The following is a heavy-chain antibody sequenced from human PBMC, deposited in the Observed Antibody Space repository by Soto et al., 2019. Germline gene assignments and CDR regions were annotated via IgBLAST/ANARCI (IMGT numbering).Heavy chain of an antibody. V-gene: IGHV3-23*01. Sequence: GGSLRLSCATSGFTFSSSAMSWVRQAPGRGLEWVSTIGYSGGGTYYPDSVKGRFTISRDNSKNTLYLQMNSLRAEDTAVYYCAKIQSYSYGSGSYYNTRDYWGQGTLVTVSS. CDR3: AKIQSYSYGSGSYYNTRDY. D-gene: IGHD3-10*01. J-gene: IGHJ4*02. CDR1: GFTFSSSA. CDR2: IGYSGGGT.